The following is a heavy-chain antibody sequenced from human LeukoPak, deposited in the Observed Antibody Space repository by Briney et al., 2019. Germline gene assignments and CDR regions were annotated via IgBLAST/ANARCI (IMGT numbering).Heavy chain of an antibody. CDR1: GYTFTSYG. CDR2: ISAYNGNT. V-gene: IGHV1-18*01. CDR3: AREPTGKYSSSEGFDY. D-gene: IGHD6-13*01. J-gene: IGHJ4*02. Sequence: ASVKVSCKASGYTFTSYGISWVRQAPGQGLEWMGWISAYNGNTNYAQKLQGRVTMTTDTSTSTAYMELRSLRSDDTAVYYCAREPTGKYSSSEGFDYWGQGTLVTVSS.